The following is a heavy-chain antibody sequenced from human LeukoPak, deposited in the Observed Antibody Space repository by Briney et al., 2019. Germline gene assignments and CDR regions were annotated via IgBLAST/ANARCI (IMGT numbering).Heavy chain of an antibody. V-gene: IGHV3-23*01. Sequence: GGSWRLSCAASGLSFSSYTMRWVGQAPGKGLDWASAISGSGGATNYADSVKGRFTISRDNAKNTLYLQMDSLRVEDTAVYYCARGSHCGGDCYSLFESWGQGTLATVSS. D-gene: IGHD2-21*02. J-gene: IGHJ1*01. CDR2: ISGSGGAT. CDR1: GLSFSSYT. CDR3: ARGSHCGGDCYSLFES.